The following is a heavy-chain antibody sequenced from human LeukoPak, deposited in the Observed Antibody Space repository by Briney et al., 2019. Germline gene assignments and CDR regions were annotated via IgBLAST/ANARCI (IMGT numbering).Heavy chain of an antibody. CDR2: ISGSGGST. D-gene: IGHD1-26*01. CDR1: GFTFSSYA. J-gene: IGHJ2*01. V-gene: IGHV3-23*01. CDR3: TTGIMGATHRYFDL. Sequence: PGGSLRLSCAASGFTFSSYAMSWVRQAPGKGLEWVSAISGSGGSTYYADSVKGRFTISRDNSKNTLYLQMNSLGAEDTAVYYCTTGIMGATHRYFDLWGRGTLLTVSS.